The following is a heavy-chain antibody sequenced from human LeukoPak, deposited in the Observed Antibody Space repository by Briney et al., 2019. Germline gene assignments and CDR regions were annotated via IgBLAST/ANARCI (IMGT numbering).Heavy chain of an antibody. CDR3: ARDDLDSSSWYGY. D-gene: IGHD6-13*01. V-gene: IGHV1-69*05. J-gene: IGHJ4*02. CDR2: IIPIFGTA. Sequence: SVKFSCKASGGTFSSDAISWVRQAPGQGLELMGGIIPIFGTANYAQKFQGRVTITTDESTSTAYMELSSMRSEDTAVYYCARDDLDSSSWYGYWGQGTLVTVSS. CDR1: GGTFSSDA.